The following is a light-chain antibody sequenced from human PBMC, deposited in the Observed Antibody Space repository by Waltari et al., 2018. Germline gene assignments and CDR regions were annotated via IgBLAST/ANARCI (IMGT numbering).Light chain of an antibody. J-gene: IGLJ1*01. CDR2: DDT. CDR3: LVWDSSSDHYV. V-gene: IGLV3-21*02. Sequence: SDGLTQPPSVSVAPGETATVSCGGFTNGHKPVHWYQQMSGQAPVLVIYDDTDRPSGIPERFSGSNSGNTATLSISRVEAGDEADYYCLVWDSSSDHYVFGTGTKVTVL. CDR1: TNGHKP.